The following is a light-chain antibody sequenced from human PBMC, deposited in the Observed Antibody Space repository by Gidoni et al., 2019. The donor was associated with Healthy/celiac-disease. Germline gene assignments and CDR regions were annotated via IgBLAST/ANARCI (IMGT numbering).Light chain of an antibody. V-gene: IGKV4-1*01. CDR2: WAS. J-gene: IGKJ2*01. CDR1: QSVLYSSNNKNY. CDR3: QQYYSTPHT. Sequence: DIVMTHSPDSWAVSLGERATINCKSSQSVLYSSNNKNYLAWYQQKPGQPPKLLIYWASTRESGVPDRFSGSGSGTDFTLTISSLQAEDVAVYYCQQYYSTPHTFXQXTKLEIK.